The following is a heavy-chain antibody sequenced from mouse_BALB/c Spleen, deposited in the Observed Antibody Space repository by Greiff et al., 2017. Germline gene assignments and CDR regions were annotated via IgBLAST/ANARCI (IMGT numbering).Heavy chain of an antibody. Sequence: EVQGVESGAELVKPGASVKLSCTASGFNIKDTYMHWVKQRPEQGLEWIGRIDPANGNTKYDPKFQGKATITADTSSNTAYLQLSSLTSEDTAVYYCAREYGNYVGDYWGQGTTLTVSS. CDR3: AREYGNYVGDY. CDR2: IDPANGNT. J-gene: IGHJ2*01. CDR1: GFNIKDTY. V-gene: IGHV14-3*02. D-gene: IGHD2-10*02.